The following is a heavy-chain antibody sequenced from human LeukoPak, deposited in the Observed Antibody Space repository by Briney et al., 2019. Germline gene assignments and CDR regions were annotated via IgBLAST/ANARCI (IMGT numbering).Heavy chain of an antibody. Sequence: GGSLRLSCAASGFTVSDYYMSWVRQAPGKGLEWVSFIYSGCTTYYTNSVKGRFTISRIKSNNTLYLQMDSLRVEDTAVYYCASQVYVDGPGSLDFWGQGTRVTVSS. CDR3: ASQVYVDGPGSLDF. J-gene: IGHJ4*02. V-gene: IGHV3-66*04. D-gene: IGHD3-16*01. CDR1: GFTVSDYY. CDR2: IYSGCTT.